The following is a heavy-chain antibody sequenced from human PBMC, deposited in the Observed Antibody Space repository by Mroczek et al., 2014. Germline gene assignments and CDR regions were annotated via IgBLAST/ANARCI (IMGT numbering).Heavy chain of an antibody. CDR3: ARDHLLVFDY. D-gene: IGHD2-15*01. CDR1: IHFSSYA. J-gene: IGHJ4*02. V-gene: IGHV3-30-3*01. Sequence: QVQLVESGGRRGPAWEVPETLLCSLWIHFSSYAMHWVRQAPGKGLEWVAVISYDGSNKYYADSVKGRFTISRDNSKNTLYLQMNSLRAEDTAVYYCARDHLLVFDYWGQGTLVTVSS. CDR2: ISYDGSNK.